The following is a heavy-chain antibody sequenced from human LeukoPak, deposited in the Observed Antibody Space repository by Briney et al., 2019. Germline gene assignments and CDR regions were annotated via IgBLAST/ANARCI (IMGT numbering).Heavy chain of an antibody. V-gene: IGHV4-34*01. J-gene: IGHJ5*02. D-gene: IGHD3-10*01. CDR2: INHSGST. Sequence: PSETLSLTCAVYGGSFSDYSWSWIRQPPGKGLEWAAEINHSGSTNYNPSLKSRVTISIDTSKNQFSLKLSSVTAADTAVYYCARGYGSASYNWFDPWGQGTLVTVSS. CDR3: ARGYGSASYNWFDP. CDR1: GGSFSDYS.